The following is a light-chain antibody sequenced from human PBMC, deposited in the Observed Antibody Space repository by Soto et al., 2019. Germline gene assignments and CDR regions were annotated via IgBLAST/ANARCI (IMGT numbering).Light chain of an antibody. CDR1: NSDVGGYNF. V-gene: IGLV2-14*01. CDR2: EVS. J-gene: IGLJ2*01. Sequence: QSALTQPASVSGSPGQSITISCTGTNSDVGGYNFVSWYQQPPGKAPKLIIYEVSSRPSGVSKRFGGAKSGNTATLTISGLEGEDEAKNYSSSERSSSTVVFGVGTRLTV. CDR3: SSERSSSTVV.